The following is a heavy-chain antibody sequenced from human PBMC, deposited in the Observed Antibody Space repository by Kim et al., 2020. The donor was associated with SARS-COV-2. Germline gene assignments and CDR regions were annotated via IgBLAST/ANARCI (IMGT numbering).Heavy chain of an antibody. Sequence: GGSLRLSCAASGFTFNKYWMNWVRQAPGKGLVWVSRINGDGTNTDYADSVRGRFTISRDNAKNTMYLQMHSLRVEDTAVYYCARDGEATVIDFDYWGQGILVIVSS. D-gene: IGHD4-17*01. CDR1: GFTFNKYW. CDR2: INGDGTNT. J-gene: IGHJ4*02. V-gene: IGHV3-74*01. CDR3: ARDGEATVIDFDY.